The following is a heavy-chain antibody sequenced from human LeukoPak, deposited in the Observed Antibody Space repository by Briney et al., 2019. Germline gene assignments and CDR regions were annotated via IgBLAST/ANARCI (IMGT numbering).Heavy chain of an antibody. V-gene: IGHV4-59*08. Sequence: PSETLSLTCTVSGGSISSYYWSWIRQPPGKGPEWIGYIYYSGSTNYNPSLKSRVTISVDTSKNQFSLKLSSVTAADTAVYYCARSKVEPWLATDYWGQGTLVTVSS. CDR2: IYYSGST. D-gene: IGHD6-19*01. J-gene: IGHJ4*02. CDR1: GGSISSYY. CDR3: ARSKVEPWLATDY.